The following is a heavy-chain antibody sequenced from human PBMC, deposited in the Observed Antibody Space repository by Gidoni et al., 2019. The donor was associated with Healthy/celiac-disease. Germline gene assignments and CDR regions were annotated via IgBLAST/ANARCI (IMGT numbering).Heavy chain of an antibody. J-gene: IGHJ6*02. CDR1: GFTFSSYA. D-gene: IGHD6-19*01. Sequence: EVQLLESGGGLVQPGGSLRLSCAASGFTFSSYAMSWVRQAPGKGLEWVSAISGSGGSTYYADSVKGRFTISRDNSKNTLYLQMNSLRAEDTAVYYCAKDQYSSRYYYYGMDVWGQGTTVTVSS. V-gene: IGHV3-23*01. CDR2: ISGSGGST. CDR3: AKDQYSSRYYYYGMDV.